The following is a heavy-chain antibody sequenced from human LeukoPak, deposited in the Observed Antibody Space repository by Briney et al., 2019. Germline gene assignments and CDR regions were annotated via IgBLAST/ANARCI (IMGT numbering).Heavy chain of an antibody. J-gene: IGHJ3*01. CDR3: ARDDYGVFDAFDV. Sequence: SETLSLTCTVSGGSFTSFYWSWIRQPAGKGLEWIGRFFSSGNTNYNPSFKSRATISVDKSKNQSSLKLTSVTAADTAVYYCARDDYGVFDAFDVWGQGTVVTVSS. CDR1: GGSFTSFY. CDR2: FFSSGNT. V-gene: IGHV4-4*07. D-gene: IGHD4-17*01.